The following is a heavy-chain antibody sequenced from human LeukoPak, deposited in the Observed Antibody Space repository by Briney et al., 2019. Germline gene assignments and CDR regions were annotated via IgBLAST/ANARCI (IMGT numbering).Heavy chain of an antibody. CDR3: ARVTRGYSYGQYYYYYYHMDV. CDR2: IYHSGST. V-gene: IGHV4-4*02. CDR1: GGSISSNW. J-gene: IGHJ6*03. Sequence: SETLSLTCTVSGGSISSNWWSWVRQPPGKGLEWIGEIYHSGSTNYNPSLKSRVTISVDKSKNQFSLKLSSVTAADTAVYYCARVTRGYSYGQYYYYYYHMDVWGKGTTVTVSS. D-gene: IGHD5-18*01.